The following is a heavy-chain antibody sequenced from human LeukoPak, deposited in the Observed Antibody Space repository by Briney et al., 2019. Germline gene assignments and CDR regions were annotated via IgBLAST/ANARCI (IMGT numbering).Heavy chain of an antibody. CDR3: ARVEGNIVTTTEGYFDY. V-gene: IGHV3-21*01. J-gene: IGHJ4*02. Sequence: GGSLRLSCAASGFTFSSYGMNWVRQAPGKGLEWVSSISTSSSYIYYADSMKGRFTISRDNAKNSLYLQMNSLRAEDMAVYYCARVEGNIVTTTEGYFDYWGQGTLVTVSS. D-gene: IGHD5-12*01. CDR1: GFTFSSYG. CDR2: ISTSSSYI.